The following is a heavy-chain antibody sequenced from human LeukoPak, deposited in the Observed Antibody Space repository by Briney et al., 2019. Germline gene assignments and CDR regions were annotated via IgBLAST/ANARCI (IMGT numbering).Heavy chain of an antibody. Sequence: SETLSLTCTVSSGSISSYDWSWIRQPAGKGLEWIGRIYTSGSPNYDPSLKSRVTMSVDTSKNQFSLRLSSVTAADTAVYYCARLTSSWYQDWYFDLWGRGTLVTVSS. J-gene: IGHJ2*01. CDR1: SGSISSYD. CDR3: ARLTSSWYQDWYFDL. D-gene: IGHD6-13*01. CDR2: IYTSGSP. V-gene: IGHV4-4*07.